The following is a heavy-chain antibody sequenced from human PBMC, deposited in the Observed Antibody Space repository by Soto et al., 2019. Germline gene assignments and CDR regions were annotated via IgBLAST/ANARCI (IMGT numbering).Heavy chain of an antibody. CDR2: ILVDGRT. Sequence: GGSLRLSCAASGFICSSYDMSWVRQAPGKGLEWVSTILVDGRTFYVDSVKGRLTISRDNSKNTVYLQMNSLTAGDTAQYYCAKVTATGGGAFDICGQGTMVTVSS. J-gene: IGHJ3*02. D-gene: IGHD2-21*02. CDR1: GFICSSYD. CDR3: AKVTATGGGAFDI. V-gene: IGHV3-23*01.